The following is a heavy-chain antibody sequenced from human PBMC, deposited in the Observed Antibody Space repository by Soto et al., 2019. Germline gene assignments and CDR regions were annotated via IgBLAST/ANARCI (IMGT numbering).Heavy chain of an antibody. Sequence: EAQLLESGGDLVQPGGSLRLSCAASESSFDDYAMSWVRQAPGKGLEWVSSITYTGVSTYYADSVKGRFTISRDNSRDTLFLQMNSLRAEDTAIYYCAKSSVWYPYFDSWGQGTLVTVSS. CDR3: AKSSVWYPYFDS. V-gene: IGHV3-23*01. CDR2: ITYTGVST. CDR1: ESSFDDYA. D-gene: IGHD6-13*01. J-gene: IGHJ4*02.